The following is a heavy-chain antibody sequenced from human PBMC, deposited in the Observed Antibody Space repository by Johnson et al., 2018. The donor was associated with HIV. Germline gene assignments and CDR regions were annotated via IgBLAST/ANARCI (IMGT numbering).Heavy chain of an antibody. CDR1: GFTFSSYD. V-gene: IGHV3-13*01. Sequence: VQLVESGGGLVQPGGSLRLSCAASGFTFSSYDMHWVRQATGKGLEWVSAIGTAGDTYYPGSVKGRFTISRENAKNSLYLQMNSLRAGDTAVYYCARDRVVVTATTTHDAFDIWGQGTMVTVSS. CDR3: ARDRVVVTATTTHDAFDI. D-gene: IGHD2-21*02. CDR2: IGTAGDT. J-gene: IGHJ3*02.